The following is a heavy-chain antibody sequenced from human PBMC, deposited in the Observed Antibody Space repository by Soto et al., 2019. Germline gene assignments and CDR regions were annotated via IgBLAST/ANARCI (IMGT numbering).Heavy chain of an antibody. D-gene: IGHD6-19*01. J-gene: IGHJ5*02. Sequence: GGSLRLSCAASGFTFSSYAMSWVRQAPGKGLEWVSAISGSGGSTYYADSVKGRFTISRDNSKNTLDLQMNSLGAEDTAVYYCAKDPASGWYTYNWFDPWGQGTLVTVSS. CDR3: AKDPASGWYTYNWFDP. CDR1: GFTFSSYA. CDR2: ISGSGGST. V-gene: IGHV3-23*01.